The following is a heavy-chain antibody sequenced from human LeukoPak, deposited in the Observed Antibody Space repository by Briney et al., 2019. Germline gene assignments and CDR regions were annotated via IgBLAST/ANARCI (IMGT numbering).Heavy chain of an antibody. CDR1: GFTFSSYG. CDR3: AKDVGFRSATSPYYYYYYYMDV. D-gene: IGHD1-26*01. V-gene: IGHV3-30*02. Sequence: GGSLRLSCAASGFTFSSYGMHWVRQAPGKGLERVAFIRYDGSNKYYADSVKGRFTISRDNSKNTLYLQMNSLRAEDTAVYYCAKDVGFRSATSPYYYYYYYMDVWGKGTTVTISS. CDR2: IRYDGSNK. J-gene: IGHJ6*03.